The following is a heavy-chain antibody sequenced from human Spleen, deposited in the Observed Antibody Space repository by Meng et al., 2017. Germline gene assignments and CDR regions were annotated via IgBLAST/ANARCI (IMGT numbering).Heavy chain of an antibody. J-gene: IGHJ5*02. CDR1: GGSFSGYY. V-gene: IGHV4-34*01. CDR2: INHSGST. Sequence: QGPPQQWGPGILKPSETRSLTCSAHGGSFSGYYWSWIRQPPGKGLEWIGEINHSGSTNYNPSLKSRVTISVDTSKNQFSLKLSSVTAADTAVYYCARGWWLATSNSNWFNPWGQGTLVTVSS. D-gene: IGHD6-19*01. CDR3: ARGWWLATSNSNWFNP.